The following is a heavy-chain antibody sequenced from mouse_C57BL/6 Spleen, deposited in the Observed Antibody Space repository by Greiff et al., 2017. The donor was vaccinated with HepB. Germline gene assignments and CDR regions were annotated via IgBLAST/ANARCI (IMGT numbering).Heavy chain of an antibody. CDR2: IYPGSGST. CDR1: GYTFTSYW. J-gene: IGHJ2*01. Sequence: QVQLKQPGAELVKPGASVKMSCKASGYTFTSYWITWVKQRPGQGLEWIGDIYPGSGSTNYNEKFKSKATLTVDTSSSTAYMQLSSLTSEDSAVYYCARSDLITNYFDYWGQGTTLTVSS. D-gene: IGHD1-1*01. CDR3: ARSDLITNYFDY. V-gene: IGHV1-55*01.